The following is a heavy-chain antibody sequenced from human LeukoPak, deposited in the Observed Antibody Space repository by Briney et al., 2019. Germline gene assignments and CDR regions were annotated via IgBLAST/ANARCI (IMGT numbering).Heavy chain of an antibody. Sequence: ASVKVSCKETGYTFTNYYFHWVRQAPGQRLEWMGIINPSGGSTTHAQKFQGKITMTTDTSTSTVYMELSSLRSEDTAVYYCAGSGGFYYFDYWGQGTLVTVSS. CDR3: AGSGGFYYFDY. CDR1: GYTFTNYY. CDR2: INPSGGST. V-gene: IGHV1-46*01. J-gene: IGHJ4*02. D-gene: IGHD1-26*01.